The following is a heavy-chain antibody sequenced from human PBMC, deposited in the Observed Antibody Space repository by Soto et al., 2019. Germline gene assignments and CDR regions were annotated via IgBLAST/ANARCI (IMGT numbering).Heavy chain of an antibody. J-gene: IGHJ3*02. CDR2: IKSKTDGGTT. D-gene: IGHD6-19*01. Sequence: LRLSCAASGFTFSNAWMSWVRQAPGKGLEWVGRIKSKTDGGTTDYAAPVKGRFTISRDDSKNTLYLQMNSLKTEDTAVYYCTTQYSSGWYRDDAFDIWGQGTMVTVSS. V-gene: IGHV3-15*01. CDR3: TTQYSSGWYRDDAFDI. CDR1: GFTFSNAW.